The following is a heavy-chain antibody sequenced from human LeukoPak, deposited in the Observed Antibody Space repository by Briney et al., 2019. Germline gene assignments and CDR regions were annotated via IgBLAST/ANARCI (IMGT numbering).Heavy chain of an antibody. CDR1: GFTFSSYA. D-gene: IGHD3-16*01. J-gene: IGHJ4*02. Sequence: GGSLRLSCAASGFTFSSYAVSWVRQAPGKGLEWVSAISGSGGSTYYADSVKGRFTISRDNSKNTLYLQMNSLRAEDTAVYYCAKDLVSHPHFDYWGQGTLVTVSS. V-gene: IGHV3-23*01. CDR3: AKDLVSHPHFDY. CDR2: ISGSGGST.